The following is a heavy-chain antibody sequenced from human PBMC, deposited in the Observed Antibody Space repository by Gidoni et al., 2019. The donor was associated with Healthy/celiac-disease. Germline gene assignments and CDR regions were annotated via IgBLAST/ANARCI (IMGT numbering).Heavy chain of an antibody. V-gene: IGHV4-34*01. J-gene: IGHJ3*02. CDR2: INHSGST. D-gene: IGHD3-3*01. CDR3: ARERAYYDFWSGYYHHDAFDI. Sequence: QVQLQQWGAGLLKPSETLSLTCAVYGGSFSGYSWSWIRQPPGKGLEWIGEINHSGSTNYNPSLKSRVTISVDTSKNQFSLKLSSVTAADTAVYYCARERAYYDFWSGYYHHDAFDIWGQGTMVTVSS. CDR1: GGSFSGYS.